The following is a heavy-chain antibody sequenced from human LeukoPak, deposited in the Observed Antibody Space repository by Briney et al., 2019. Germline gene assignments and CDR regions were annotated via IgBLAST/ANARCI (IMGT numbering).Heavy chain of an antibody. J-gene: IGHJ4*02. Sequence: GGSLRLSCVASGFTFTDFFMSWVRQAPGKGLEWVASIKHNGGEKYYVDSVKGRFTISRDNAKNSLYLQMNSLRAEDTALYYCAKSHDIVGAAGEFDYWGQGTLVTVSS. CDR3: AKSHDIVGAAGEFDY. V-gene: IGHV3-7*03. CDR1: GFTFTDFF. D-gene: IGHD1-26*01. CDR2: IKHNGGEK.